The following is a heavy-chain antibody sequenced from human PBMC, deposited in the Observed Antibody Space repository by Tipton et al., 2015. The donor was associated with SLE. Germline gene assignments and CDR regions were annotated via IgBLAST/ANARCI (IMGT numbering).Heavy chain of an antibody. CDR2: IYYSGST. D-gene: IGHD2-21*01. Sequence: TLSLTCTVSGGSISSHDYYWGWIRQPPGKGLEWIGSIYYSGSTYYNPSLKSRVTISVDTSKNQFSLKPSSVTAADTAVYYCARVEIPGLQGAFDIWGQGTMVTVSS. CDR3: ARVEIPGLQGAFDI. J-gene: IGHJ3*02. V-gene: IGHV4-39*07. CDR1: GGSISSHDYY.